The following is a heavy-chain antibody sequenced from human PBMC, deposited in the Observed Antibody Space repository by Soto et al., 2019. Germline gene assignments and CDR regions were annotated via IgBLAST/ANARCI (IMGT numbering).Heavy chain of an antibody. D-gene: IGHD1-26*01. V-gene: IGHV4-39*01. CDR3: ARQGGATRRYYFDY. J-gene: IGHJ4*02. CDR2: IYYSGST. CDR1: GGSISSSSYY. Sequence: SETLSLTCTVSGGSISSSSYYWGWIRQPPGKGLEWIGSIYYSGSTYYNPSLKSRVTISVGTSKNQVSLKLSSVTAADTAVYYCARQGGATRRYYFDYWGQGTLVTVSS.